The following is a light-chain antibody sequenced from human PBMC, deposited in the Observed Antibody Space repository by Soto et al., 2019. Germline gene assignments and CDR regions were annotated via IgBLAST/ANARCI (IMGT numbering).Light chain of an antibody. J-gene: IGLJ1*01. CDR1: SSDVGGYNY. CDR2: EVS. CDR3: DSYTSSRAYV. V-gene: IGLV2-14*01. Sequence: QSVLTQPPSASGTPGQRVFISCSGSSSDVGGYNYVSWYQQQSGKAPKLIIHEVSYRPSGVSNRFSGSKSGNTASLTISGLQAEDEADYYCDSYTSSRAYVFGIGTKVTVL.